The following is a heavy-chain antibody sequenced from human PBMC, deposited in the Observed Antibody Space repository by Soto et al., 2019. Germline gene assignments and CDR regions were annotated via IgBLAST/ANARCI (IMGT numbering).Heavy chain of an antibody. D-gene: IGHD4-4*01. CDR2: ISAYNGNT. Sequence: QVQLVQSGAEVKKPGASVKVSCKASGYTFTSYGISWVRQAPGQGLEWMGWISAYNGNTNYAQKLQGRVTMTTDTSTSTAYKELRSLGSDDTAVDYCARDRRTVTTPRCGYWGQGTLVTVSS. CDR3: ARDRRTVTTPRCGY. CDR1: GYTFTSYG. J-gene: IGHJ4*02. V-gene: IGHV1-18*04.